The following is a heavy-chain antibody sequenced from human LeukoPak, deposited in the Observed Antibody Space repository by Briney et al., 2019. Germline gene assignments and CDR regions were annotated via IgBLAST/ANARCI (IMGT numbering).Heavy chain of an antibody. Sequence: GGSLRLSCTASGFTFGDYAMSWVRQAPGKGLEWVGFIRSKAYGGTTEYAASVKGRFTISRDDSKSIAYLQMNSLKTEDTAVYYCTRGSITIFGVVIISRGFYGMDVWGQGTTVTVSS. V-gene: IGHV3-49*04. CDR1: GFTFGDYA. J-gene: IGHJ6*02. D-gene: IGHD3-3*01. CDR2: IRSKAYGGTT. CDR3: TRGSITIFGVVIISRGFYGMDV.